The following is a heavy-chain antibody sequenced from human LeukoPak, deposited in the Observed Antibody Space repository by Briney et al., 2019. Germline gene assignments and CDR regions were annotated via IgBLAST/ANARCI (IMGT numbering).Heavy chain of an antibody. CDR1: GYTFTSYG. J-gene: IGHJ3*02. CDR3: ATGDYSGTKPDPIDM. D-gene: IGHD3-10*01. Sequence: ASVKVSCKTSGYTFTSYGLSWVRQAPGQGLEWVGWLSPYSGNTNYAQKFQGRITMSRDTSINTAYMELTRLRSDNTAVYYCATGDYSGTKPDPIDMWGQGTMVTVSS. V-gene: IGHV1-18*01. CDR2: LSPYSGNT.